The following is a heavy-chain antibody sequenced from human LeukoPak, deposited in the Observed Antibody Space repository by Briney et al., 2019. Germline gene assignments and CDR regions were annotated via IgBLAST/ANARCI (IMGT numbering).Heavy chain of an antibody. V-gene: IGHV4-39*01. J-gene: IGHJ4*02. CDR3: ARHQPYSSGWYPDY. CDR1: GGSISSSSYY. D-gene: IGHD6-19*01. CDR2: IYYSGST. Sequence: SETLSLTCTVSGGSISSSSYYWGWIRQPPGKGLEWIGNIYYSGSTYCNPSLKSRVTISVDTSRNQFSLKLSSVTAADTAVYYCARHQPYSSGWYPDYCGQGTLVTVSS.